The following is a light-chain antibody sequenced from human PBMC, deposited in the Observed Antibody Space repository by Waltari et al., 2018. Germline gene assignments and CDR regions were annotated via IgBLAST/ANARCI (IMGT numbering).Light chain of an antibody. CDR2: EVS. CDR1: SSDVGSYNL. Sequence: QSALTQPASVSGSPGQSITISCTGTSSDVGSYNLVSWYQQHPSKAPKLMIYEVSKRPSGVSNRFSGSKSGNTASLTISGLQAEDEADYYCCSYAGSSTFYVFGTGTKVTVL. J-gene: IGLJ1*01. V-gene: IGLV2-23*02. CDR3: CSYAGSSTFYV.